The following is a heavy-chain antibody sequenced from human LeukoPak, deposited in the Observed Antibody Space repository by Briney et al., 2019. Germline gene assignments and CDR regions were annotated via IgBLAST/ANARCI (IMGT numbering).Heavy chain of an antibody. Sequence: SETLSLTCAVSGGSFSGYYWSWIRQSPGKGLEWIGEINHGGFTNYNPSLKSRVTISLDTSKNLFSLNLRSVTAADTAVYYCARGYCSRASCYTSYYYYGMDVWGKGTRVGVSA. D-gene: IGHD2-2*02. J-gene: IGHJ6*04. CDR2: INHGGFT. V-gene: IGHV4-34*01. CDR1: GGSFSGYY. CDR3: ARGYCSRASCYTSYYYYGMDV.